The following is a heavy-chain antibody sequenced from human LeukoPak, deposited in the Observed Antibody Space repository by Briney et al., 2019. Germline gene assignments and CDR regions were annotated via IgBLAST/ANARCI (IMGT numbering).Heavy chain of an antibody. CDR3: TTQGNLNRRMIDWYFDL. V-gene: IGHV3-15*01. CDR2: IKSKADGGTT. Sequence: GGSLRLSCAVSGITFNNAWMTWARQAPGKGLEWVGRIKSKADGGTTDYAAPVKGRFSISREDSKTTVHLQMDTLKADDTAVYYCTTQGNLNRRMIDWYFDLWGRGTLVTVSS. CDR1: GITFNNAW. D-gene: IGHD1-14*01. J-gene: IGHJ2*01.